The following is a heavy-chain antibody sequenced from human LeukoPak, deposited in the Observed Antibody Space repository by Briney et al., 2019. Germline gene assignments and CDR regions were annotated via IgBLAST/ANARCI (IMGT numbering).Heavy chain of an antibody. J-gene: IGHJ6*03. CDR2: IFSSSTYI. V-gene: IGHV3-21*03. CDR3: AKEIYYYYMDV. CDR1: GFAFNTYS. Sequence: TGGSLRLSCAASGFAFNTYSMNWVRQAPGKGLEWVSFIFSSSTYIYYTDSVKGRFTISRDNARNSLYLQMDNLRAEDTGVYYCAKEIYYYYMDVWGKGTTVTVSS.